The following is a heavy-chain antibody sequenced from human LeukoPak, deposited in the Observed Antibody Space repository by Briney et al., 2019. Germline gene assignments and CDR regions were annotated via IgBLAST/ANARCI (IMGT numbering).Heavy chain of an antibody. CDR2: IDSDGSGT. CDR3: ARVLSADSPGFQH. D-gene: IGHD3-22*01. Sequence: PGGSLRLSCAASGYTFSSFWIHWVRQAPGKGLEWVARIDSDGSGTRYADSVKGRFTIPRDNAKNTLYLQMNSLRAEDTAVYYCARVLSADSPGFQHWGQGTLVTVSS. CDR1: GYTFSSFW. V-gene: IGHV3-74*01. J-gene: IGHJ1*01.